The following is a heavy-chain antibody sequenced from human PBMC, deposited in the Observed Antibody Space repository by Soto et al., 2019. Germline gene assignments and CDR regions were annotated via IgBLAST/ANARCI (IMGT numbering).Heavy chain of an antibody. V-gene: IGHV3-66*01. CDR2: IYSGGTT. J-gene: IGHJ5*02. CDR3: ARNGDSSDYRGWFDP. CDR1: GFTVSSNY. Sequence: EVPLVESGGGLVQPGGSLRLSCAASGFTVSSNYMSWVRQAPGKGLEWVSVIYSGGTTYYADSVKGRFTISRDNSKTTLYLQINRLRAEDTAVYYCARNGDSSDYRGWFDPWGQGTLVTVSS. D-gene: IGHD3-22*01.